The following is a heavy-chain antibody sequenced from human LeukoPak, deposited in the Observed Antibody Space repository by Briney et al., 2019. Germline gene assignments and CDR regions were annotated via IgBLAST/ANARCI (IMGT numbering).Heavy chain of an antibody. J-gene: IGHJ6*03. D-gene: IGHD1-1*01. CDR1: GFTFSSYS. Sequence: GGSLRLSCAASGFTFSSYSMNWVRQAPGKGLEWVSSISSSSSYIYYADSVKGRFTISRDNSKNTLYLQMNSLRAEDTAVYYCAKGGNMDVWGKGTTVTISS. V-gene: IGHV3-21*01. CDR2: ISSSSSYI. CDR3: AKGGNMDV.